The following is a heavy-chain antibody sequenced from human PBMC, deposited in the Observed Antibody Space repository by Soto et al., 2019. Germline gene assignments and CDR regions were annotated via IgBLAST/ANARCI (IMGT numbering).Heavy chain of an antibody. CDR1: GFTFDDYA. CDR2: ISWNSGSI. J-gene: IGHJ4*02. CDR3: AKDITSSSWYYFDY. D-gene: IGHD6-13*01. V-gene: IGHV3-9*01. Sequence: EVQLVESGGGLVQPGRSLRLSCAASGFTFDDYAMHWVRQAPGKGLEWVSGISWNSGSIGYADSVKGRFTISRDNAKNSLYLQMNSLRAEDTALYYCAKDITSSSWYYFDYWGQGTLLTVSS.